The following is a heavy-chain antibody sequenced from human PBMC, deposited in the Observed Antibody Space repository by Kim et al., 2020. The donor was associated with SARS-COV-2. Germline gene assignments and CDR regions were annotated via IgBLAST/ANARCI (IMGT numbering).Heavy chain of an antibody. D-gene: IGHD3-16*02. CDR2: INHSGST. V-gene: IGHV4-34*01. CDR1: GGSFSGYY. J-gene: IGHJ2*01. CDR3: ARGPLLDYDYVWGSYLSRYFDL. Sequence: SETLSLTCAVYGGSFSGYYWSWIRQPPGKGLEWIGEINHSGSTNYNSSLKSRVTISVDTSKNQFSLKLSSVTAADTAVYYCARGPLLDYDYVWGSYLSRYFDLWGRGTLVTVSS.